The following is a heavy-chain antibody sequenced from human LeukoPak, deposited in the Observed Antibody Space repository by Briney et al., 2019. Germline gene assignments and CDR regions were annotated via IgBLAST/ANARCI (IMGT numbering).Heavy chain of an antibody. J-gene: IGHJ5*02. V-gene: IGHV3-74*01. Sequence: GGSLRLSCVASGFTFRTFWMHWVRQAPGKGLVWVSRINTDGSTTNYADSVKGRFTISRDNSKNTLYLQMSSLRAEDTAVYYCAKEPREYCSSTSCPNWIDPWGQGTLVTVSS. CDR3: AKEPREYCSSTSCPNWIDP. CDR2: INTDGSTT. CDR1: GFTFRTFW. D-gene: IGHD2-2*01.